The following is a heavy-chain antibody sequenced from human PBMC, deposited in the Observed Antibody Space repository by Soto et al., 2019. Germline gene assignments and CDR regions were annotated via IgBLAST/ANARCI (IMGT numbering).Heavy chain of an antibody. J-gene: IGHJ4*02. CDR1: GYTFTAYY. Sequence: QVQLVQSGAEMKKPGASVKVSCESSGYTFTAYYIHWVRQAPGHGLEWMGWINPNGGCTKYAQKFQGRVTMTRDTSINTAYMELTRLTSDDTAVYYCARAVHTMIQGVRFRVDQWGQGTLVTVSS. V-gene: IGHV1-2*02. CDR2: INPNGGCT. CDR3: ARAVHTMIQGVRFRVDQ. D-gene: IGHD3-10*01.